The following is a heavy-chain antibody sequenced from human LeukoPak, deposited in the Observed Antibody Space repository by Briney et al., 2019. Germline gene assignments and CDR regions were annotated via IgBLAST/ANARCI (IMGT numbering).Heavy chain of an antibody. CDR1: GASISNYY. D-gene: IGHD1-26*01. CDR3: ARLGSYHDF. J-gene: IGHJ4*02. Sequence: SETLSLTCTVSGASISNYYWSWIRQTPEKGLGWMGHIHSSGGSSYYPSLRSRLTLSIDTSRNRLSLKLPSVTAADTAVYFCARLGSYHDFWGQGALVTVSS. V-gene: IGHV4-4*09. CDR2: IHSSGGS.